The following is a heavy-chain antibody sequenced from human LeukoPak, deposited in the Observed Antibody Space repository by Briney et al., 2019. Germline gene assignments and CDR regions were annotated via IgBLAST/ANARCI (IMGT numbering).Heavy chain of an antibody. D-gene: IGHD4-17*01. CDR1: GGSISSSSYY. CDR2: IYYSGST. J-gene: IGHJ6*02. CDR3: TYGDYLWYYGMDV. Sequence: PSETLSLTCTVSGGSISSSSYYWGWIRQPPGKGLEWIGSIYYSGSTYYNPSLKSRVTISVDTSKNQFSLKLSSVTAADTAVYFCTYGDYLWYYGMDVWGQGTTVTVSS. V-gene: IGHV4-39*07.